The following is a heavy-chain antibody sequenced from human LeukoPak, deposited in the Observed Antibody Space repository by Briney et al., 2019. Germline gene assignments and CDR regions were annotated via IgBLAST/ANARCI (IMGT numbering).Heavy chain of an antibody. CDR3: ARDRNNYGDRDAFDI. Sequence: ASVKVSCKASGYTFTSYDINWVRQAPGQGLEWMGWINPNSGNTGYAQKFQGRVTMTRNTSISTAYMELSSLRSEDTAVYYCARDRNNYGDRDAFDIWRQGTMVTVSS. V-gene: IGHV1-8*01. D-gene: IGHD4-17*01. CDR1: GYTFTSYD. CDR2: INPNSGNT. J-gene: IGHJ3*02.